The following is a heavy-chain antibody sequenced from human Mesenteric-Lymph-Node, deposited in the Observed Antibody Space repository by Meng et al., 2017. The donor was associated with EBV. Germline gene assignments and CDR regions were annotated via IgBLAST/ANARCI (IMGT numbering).Heavy chain of an antibody. Sequence: QVQLVQSGAEVKMPGXSVKVSXKASGYTFTSYGISWVRQAPGQGLEWMGWIGAYNGNTNYAQKLQGRVTMTTDTSTSTAYMELRSLRSDDTAVYYCARDRDDYGDLSSAYGGHGTLVTVSS. D-gene: IGHD4-17*01. CDR1: GYTFTSYG. J-gene: IGHJ4*01. CDR3: ARDRDDYGDLSSAY. CDR2: IGAYNGNT. V-gene: IGHV1-18*01.